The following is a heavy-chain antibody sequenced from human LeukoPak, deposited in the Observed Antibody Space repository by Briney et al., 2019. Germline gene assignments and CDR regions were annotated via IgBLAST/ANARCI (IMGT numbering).Heavy chain of an antibody. J-gene: IGHJ3*02. CDR1: GFTFDDYA. CDR3: AKDIGAVAGYAFDI. CDR2: ISWNSGSI. V-gene: IGHV3-9*01. D-gene: IGHD6-19*01. Sequence: GGSLRLSCAASGFTFDDYAVHWVRQAPGKGLEWVSGISWNSGSIGYADSVKGRFTISRDNAKNSLYLQMNSLRAEDTALYYCAKDIGAVAGYAFDIWGQGTMVTVSS.